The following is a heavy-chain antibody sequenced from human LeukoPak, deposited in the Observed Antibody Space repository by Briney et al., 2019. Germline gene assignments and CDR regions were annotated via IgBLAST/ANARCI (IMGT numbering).Heavy chain of an antibody. CDR2: IKQDGSEK. J-gene: IGHJ4*02. CDR1: GFTFSSSW. D-gene: IGHD5-12*01. CDR3: ARVGYSGYDFDY. Sequence: PGGFLRLSCAASGFTFSSSWMSWVRQAPGKGLEWVANIKQDGSEKYYVDSVKGRFTIPRDNAKNSLYLQMNSLRAEDTAVYYCARVGYSGYDFDYWGQGTLVTVSS. V-gene: IGHV3-7*01.